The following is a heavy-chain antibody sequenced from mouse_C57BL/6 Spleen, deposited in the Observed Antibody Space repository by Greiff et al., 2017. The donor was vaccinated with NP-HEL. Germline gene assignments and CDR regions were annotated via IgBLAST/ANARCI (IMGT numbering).Heavy chain of an antibody. D-gene: IGHD2-13*01. CDR3: ARYDDLYYFDY. CDR2: IWTGGGT. CDR1: GFSLTSYA. J-gene: IGHJ2*01. V-gene: IGHV2-9-1*01. Sequence: VQLQQSGPGLVAPSQSLSITCTVSGFSLTSYAISWVRQPPGKGLEWIGVIWTGGGTNYNSALKYRLSISKDNSKSQVFLKMNSLQTDDTARYYCARYDDLYYFDYWGQGTTLTVSS.